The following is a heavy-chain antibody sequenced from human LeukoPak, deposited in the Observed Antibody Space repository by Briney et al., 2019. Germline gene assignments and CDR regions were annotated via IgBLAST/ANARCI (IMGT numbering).Heavy chain of an antibody. CDR1: GFTFSSYS. Sequence: GGSLRRSCAASGFTFSSYSMNWVRQAPGKGLEWVSSISSSSSYIYYADSVKGRFTISRDNAKNSLYLQMNSLRAEDTAVYYCARDLDLGVTRWLEPEFDYWGQGTLVTVSS. J-gene: IGHJ4*02. D-gene: IGHD5-24*01. V-gene: IGHV3-21*01. CDR3: ARDLDLGVTRWLEPEFDY. CDR2: ISSSSSYI.